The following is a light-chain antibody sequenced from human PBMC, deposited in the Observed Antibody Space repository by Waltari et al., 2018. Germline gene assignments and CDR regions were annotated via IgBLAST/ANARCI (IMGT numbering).Light chain of an antibody. V-gene: IGKV3-20*01. CDR3: QHYLKLPVT. CDR2: GAS. Sequence: TQYPGTLSLSLGERATVSCRASQSVSSALAWYQQKPGQAPRLLIYGASTRATGIPARFSGSGSGTDFSLTISRLEPDDFAVYYCQHYLKLPVTFGQGTTVEI. J-gene: IGKJ1*01. CDR1: QSVSSA.